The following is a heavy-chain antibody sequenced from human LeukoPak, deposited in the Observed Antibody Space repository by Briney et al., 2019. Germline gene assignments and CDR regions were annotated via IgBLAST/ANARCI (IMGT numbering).Heavy chain of an antibody. CDR3: AKDGAWLRFDD. Sequence: GSLRLSCAASGFTVSSNYMSWVRQAPGKGLEWVSIIYSGGSTYYADSVKGRFTISRDTSKNTLYLQMNSLRAEDTAVYYCAKDGAWLRFDDWGQGILVTVSS. CDR2: IYSGGST. D-gene: IGHD5-12*01. V-gene: IGHV3-66*01. CDR1: GFTVSSNY. J-gene: IGHJ4*02.